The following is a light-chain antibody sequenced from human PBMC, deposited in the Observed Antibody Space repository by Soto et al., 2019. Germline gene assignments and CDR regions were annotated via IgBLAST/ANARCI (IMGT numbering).Light chain of an antibody. CDR2: GAS. CDR1: QSVSSSY. J-gene: IGKJ1*01. CDR3: QMYGISAPT. V-gene: IGKV3-20*01. Sequence: EIVLTQAPGTLSLYPGERATLSCSARQSVSSSYLALYQQKPCQAPRLLIYGASSRATGIPDRFSGSGSGTDFKLTISSLEPEYVAVYYCQMYGISAPTFGQGTMVEI.